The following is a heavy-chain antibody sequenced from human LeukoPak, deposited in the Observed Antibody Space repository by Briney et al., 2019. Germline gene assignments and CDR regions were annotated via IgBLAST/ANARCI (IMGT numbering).Heavy chain of an antibody. CDR3: ARDISSSTRAFDI. Sequence: GGSLRLSCAASGFTLSTYEMTWVRPAPGKGLEWISFTTISVSPTFYADSVKGRFTIFIDTAKTSLLLQMNNLRGEDTAVYYCARDISSSTRAFDIWGQGTMVTVS. J-gene: IGHJ3*02. CDR1: GFTLSTYE. V-gene: IGHV3-48*03. CDR2: TTISVSPT. D-gene: IGHD2-15*01.